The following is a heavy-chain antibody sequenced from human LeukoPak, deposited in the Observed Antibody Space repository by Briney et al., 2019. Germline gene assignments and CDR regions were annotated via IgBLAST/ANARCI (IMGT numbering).Heavy chain of an antibody. CDR3: AKDGGISTGYYYGVDV. J-gene: IGHJ6*04. CDR1: GSTFSGYG. V-gene: IGHV3-30*18. CDR2: ISYDGSNK. D-gene: IGHD3-16*01. Sequence: GGSLRLSCAASGSTFSGYGMHWVRQAPGKGLEWVAVISYDGSNKYYADSVKSRFTISRDNSKNTLYLQMNSLRAEDTAVYWCAKDGGISTGYYYGVDVWGKGTTVTVSS.